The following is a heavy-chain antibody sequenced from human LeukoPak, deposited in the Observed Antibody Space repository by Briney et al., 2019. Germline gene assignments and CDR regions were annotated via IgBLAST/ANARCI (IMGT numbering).Heavy chain of an antibody. Sequence: ASVKVSCKASGYTFTSYGISWVRQAPGQGLEWMGWISAYNGNTNYAQKLQGRVTMTTDTSTSTVYMELSSLRSDDTAVYYCARDSITIFGVVIRRRSSDYWGQGTLVTVSS. CDR2: ISAYNGNT. V-gene: IGHV1-18*01. CDR3: ARDSITIFGVVIRRRSSDY. CDR1: GYTFTSYG. J-gene: IGHJ4*02. D-gene: IGHD3-3*01.